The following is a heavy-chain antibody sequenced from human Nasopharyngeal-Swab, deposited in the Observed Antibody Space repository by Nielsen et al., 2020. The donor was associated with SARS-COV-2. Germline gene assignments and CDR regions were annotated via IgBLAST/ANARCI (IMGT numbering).Heavy chain of an antibody. CDR1: GFTFDDYA. Sequence: GGSLRLSCAASGFTFDDYAMHWVRQAPGKGLEWVSGISWNSGSIGYADSVKGRFTISRDNAKNSLYLQMNSLRAEDTALYYCAKESVYGDYVHGAFDIWGQGTMVPSPQ. CDR2: ISWNSGSI. V-gene: IGHV3-9*01. CDR3: AKESVYGDYVHGAFDI. D-gene: IGHD4-17*01. J-gene: IGHJ3*02.